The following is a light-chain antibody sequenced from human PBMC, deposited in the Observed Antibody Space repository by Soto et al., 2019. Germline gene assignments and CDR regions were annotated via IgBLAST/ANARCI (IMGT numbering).Light chain of an antibody. CDR1: QSISSY. CDR2: AAS. J-gene: IGKJ4*01. V-gene: IGKV1-39*01. CDR3: QQSYSTP. Sequence: DIHMTQSPSSLSASVGDRVTITCRASQSISSYLNWYQQKPGKAPKLLIYAASSLQSGVPSRLSGSGSGTDFTLTISSLQPEDFATYYCQQSYSTPFGGGTKVEIK.